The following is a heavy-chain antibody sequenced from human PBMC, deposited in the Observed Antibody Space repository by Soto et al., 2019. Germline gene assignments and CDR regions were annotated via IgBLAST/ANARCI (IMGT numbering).Heavy chain of an antibody. D-gene: IGHD1-1*01. V-gene: IGHV3-15*01. J-gene: IGHJ4*02. CDR2: IKSKTDGGTT. Sequence: EVQLVESGGGLIKPGGSLRLSCAASGFTFSNAWMSWVRQAPGKGLEWVGRIKSKTDGGTTDYAAPVKGRFTISRDDSKNTLYQQMNSLKTGDTAVYYCTPASETTSKPYYFASGGQGTLVTVSS. CDR1: GFTFSNAW. CDR3: TPASETTSKPYYFAS.